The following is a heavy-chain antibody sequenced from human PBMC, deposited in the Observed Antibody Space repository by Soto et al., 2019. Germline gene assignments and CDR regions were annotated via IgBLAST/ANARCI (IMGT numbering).Heavy chain of an antibody. CDR1: GYSFTIYC. CDR3: ARSNGITMVRGVTSGRYYYYGMDV. CDR2: IYPGDSDT. Sequence: PGESLKISCNGSGYSFTIYCIGLVRQMPGKGLDWMWIIYPGDSDTRYSPSFQGQVTISADKSISTAYLQWSSLKASDTAMYYCARSNGITMVRGVTSGRYYYYGMDVWGQGTTVTFSS. V-gene: IGHV5-51*01. J-gene: IGHJ6*02. D-gene: IGHD3-10*01.